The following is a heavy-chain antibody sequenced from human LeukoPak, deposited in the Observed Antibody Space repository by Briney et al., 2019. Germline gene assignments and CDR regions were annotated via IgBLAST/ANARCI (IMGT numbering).Heavy chain of an antibody. D-gene: IGHD3-22*01. CDR3: AKGGNYYDSSASDYTGRGCYYGND. CDR1: GFTFSSYA. Sequence: GGSLRLSCAASGFTFSSYAMSWVRQAPGKGLEWVSGISGSGGSVYYADSVKGRFTISRDNSKNTLHLQMNSLRAEDTAIYYCAKGGNYYDSSASDYTGRGCYYGNDWGQGTLVTVSS. CDR2: ISGSGGSV. V-gene: IGHV3-23*01. J-gene: IGHJ4*02.